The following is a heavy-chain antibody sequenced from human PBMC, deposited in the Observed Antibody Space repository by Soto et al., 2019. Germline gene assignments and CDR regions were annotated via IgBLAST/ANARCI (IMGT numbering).Heavy chain of an antibody. D-gene: IGHD3-3*01. J-gene: IGHJ5*02. V-gene: IGHV4-39*01. CDR3: ARHAPAISISDP. CDR1: GGSISSSSYY. Sequence: QLQLQESGPGLVKPSETLSLTCTVSGGSISSSSYYWGWIRQPPGKGLEWIGSIYYSGSTYYNPSLMSRVTISVDTSKNQFSLKLSSVTAADTAVYYCARHAPAISISDPWVQGTLVTVSS. CDR2: IYYSGST.